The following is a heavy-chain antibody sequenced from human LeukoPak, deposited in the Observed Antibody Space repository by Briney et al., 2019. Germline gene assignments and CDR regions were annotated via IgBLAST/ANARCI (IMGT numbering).Heavy chain of an antibody. CDR3: ASSSYSSSWYYYGMDV. Sequence: PSETLSLTCPVSGGSISSYYWSWIRQPPGKGLEWIGYIYYSGSTNYNPSLKSRVTISVDTSKNQFSLKLSSVTAADTAVHYCASSSYSSSWYYYGMDVWGQGTTVTVSS. CDR2: IYYSGST. CDR1: GGSISSYY. D-gene: IGHD6-13*01. V-gene: IGHV4-59*08. J-gene: IGHJ6*02.